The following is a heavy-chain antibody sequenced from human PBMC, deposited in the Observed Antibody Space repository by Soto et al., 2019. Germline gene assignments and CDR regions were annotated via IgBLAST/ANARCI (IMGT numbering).Heavy chain of an antibody. CDR3: AKGRNGVDV. CDR2: ITENGGDT. CDR1: GFTFSSYA. V-gene: IGHV3-23*01. J-gene: IGHJ6*02. Sequence: GGSLRLSCAASGFTFSSYAMTWVRQAPGKGLEWVSAITENGGDTYYADSVKGRFTISRDNSKNTLYLQMNSLRAEDTAVLYCAKGRNGVDVWGQGTTVTVSS.